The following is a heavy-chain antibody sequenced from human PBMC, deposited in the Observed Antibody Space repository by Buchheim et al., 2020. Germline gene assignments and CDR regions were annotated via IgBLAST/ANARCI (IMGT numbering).Heavy chain of an antibody. CDR2: IEQDGGEK. D-gene: IGHD1-26*01. Sequence: EVQLVESGGGLVQPGGSLRLSCAASRFTFSNYWMSWVRQAPGKGLEWVANIEQDGGEKYYVDSVKGRFTISRDNAKDSVYLQMNSLRVEDTAVYYCARDGVGTTSFDYWGQGTL. J-gene: IGHJ4*02. CDR3: ARDGVGTTSFDY. CDR1: RFTFSNYW. V-gene: IGHV3-7*01.